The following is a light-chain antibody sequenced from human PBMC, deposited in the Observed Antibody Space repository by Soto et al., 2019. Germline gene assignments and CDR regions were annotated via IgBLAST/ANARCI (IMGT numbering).Light chain of an antibody. CDR3: CSYAGSS. Sequence: QSALTQPRSVSGSPGQSVTISCTGARSDVGDYKFVSWYQQHPDKAPKLMIYDVSKRPSGVPDRFSGSKSGNTASLTISGLQAEDEADYYCCSYAGSSFGTGTKLTVL. J-gene: IGLJ1*01. V-gene: IGLV2-11*01. CDR2: DVS. CDR1: RSDVGDYKF.